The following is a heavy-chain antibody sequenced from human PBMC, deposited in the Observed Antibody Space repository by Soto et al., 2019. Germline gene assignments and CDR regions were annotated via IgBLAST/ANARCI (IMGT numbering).Heavy chain of an antibody. CDR3: ARLGGRSPSDY. D-gene: IGHD2-15*01. V-gene: IGHV1-46*01. J-gene: IGHJ4*02. CDR2: INPSGGST. CDR1: GYTFTIYY. Sequence: ASVKVSCKASGYTFTIYYMHCVLQAPGQGLEWMGIINPSGGSTSYAQKFQGRVTMTRDTSTSTVYMELSSLRSEDTAVYYCARLGGRSPSDYWGQGTLVTVSS.